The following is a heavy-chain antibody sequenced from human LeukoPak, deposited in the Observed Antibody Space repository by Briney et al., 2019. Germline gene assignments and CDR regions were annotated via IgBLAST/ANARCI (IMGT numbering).Heavy chain of an antibody. J-gene: IGHJ6*02. Sequence: KPSETLSLTCTVSGGSIRSYYWSWIRQPPGKGLEWIGSIYYSGSTNYIPSVKSGVTISVDTSKNQFSLKLSSVTAADTAVYYCARDIGDCSGGSCYYYYGMDVWGQGTTVTVSS. D-gene: IGHD2-15*01. CDR1: GGSIRSYY. V-gene: IGHV4-59*01. CDR3: ARDIGDCSGGSCYYYYGMDV. CDR2: IYYSGST.